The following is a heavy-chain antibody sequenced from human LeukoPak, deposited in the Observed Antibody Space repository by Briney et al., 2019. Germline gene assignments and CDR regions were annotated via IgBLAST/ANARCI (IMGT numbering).Heavy chain of an antibody. Sequence: PGGSLRLSCAASGFTFSNYWMSWVRQAPGKGLEWVANIKQDGSEKNYVDSVKGRFTISRDNAKNSLYLQMNNLRAEDTAVYYXXXXXXXXSGYYSTYYFDYWGQGTLVTVSS. CDR3: XXXXXXXSGYYSTYYFDY. CDR1: GFTFSNYW. D-gene: IGHD3-22*01. V-gene: IGHV3-7*01. CDR2: IKQDGSEK. J-gene: IGHJ4*02.